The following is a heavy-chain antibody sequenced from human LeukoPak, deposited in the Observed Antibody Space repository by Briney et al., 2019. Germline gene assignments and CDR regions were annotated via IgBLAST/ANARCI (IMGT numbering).Heavy chain of an antibody. J-gene: IGHJ4*02. CDR2: IIPIFGTA. CDR1: GGTFSSYA. Sequence: VASVKVSCKASGGTFSSYAISWVRQAPGQGLEWMGGIIPIFGTANYAQNFQGRVTITTDESTSTAYMELSSLRSEDTAVYYCARGSAGGWLQEGDYWGQGTLVTVSS. D-gene: IGHD5-24*01. V-gene: IGHV1-69*05. CDR3: ARGSAGGWLQEGDY.